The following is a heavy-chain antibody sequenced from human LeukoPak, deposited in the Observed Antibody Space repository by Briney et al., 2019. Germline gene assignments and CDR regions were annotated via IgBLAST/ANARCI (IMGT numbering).Heavy chain of an antibody. Sequence: GASVKVSCKASGYTFTGYYMHWVRQAPGQGLEWMGWINPNSGGTNYAQKFQGRVTMTRDTSISTAYMELSRLRSDDTAVYYCARGDIVVVPAAMRSGFDPWGQGTLVAVSS. V-gene: IGHV1-2*02. D-gene: IGHD2-2*01. CDR3: ARGDIVVVPAAMRSGFDP. CDR1: GYTFTGYY. J-gene: IGHJ5*02. CDR2: INPNSGGT.